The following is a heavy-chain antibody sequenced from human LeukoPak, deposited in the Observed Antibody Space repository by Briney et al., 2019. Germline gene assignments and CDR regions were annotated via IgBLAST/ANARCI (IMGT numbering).Heavy chain of an antibody. CDR2: ISGSGGST. D-gene: IGHD2-8*01. CDR1: GFTFSSYA. Sequence: GGSLRLSFAASGFTFSSYAMSWVRQAPGKGLEWVSAISGSGGSTYYADSVKGRFTISRDNSKNTLYLQMNSLRAEDTAVYYCAKDLRNSVSPSPSAFDIWGQGTMVTVSS. J-gene: IGHJ3*02. V-gene: IGHV3-23*01. CDR3: AKDLRNSVSPSPSAFDI.